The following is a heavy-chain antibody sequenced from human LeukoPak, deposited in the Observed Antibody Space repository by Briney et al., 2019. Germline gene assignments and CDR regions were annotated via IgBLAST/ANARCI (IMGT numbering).Heavy chain of an antibody. CDR2: INPNSGGT. CDR1: GYTFTGYY. V-gene: IGHV1-2*02. J-gene: IGHJ4*02. CDR3: ARLKGLGYCSGGSCYGRSCYFDY. D-gene: IGHD2-15*01. Sequence: ASVKVSCKASGYTFTGYYMHWVRQAPGQGLEWMGWINPNSGGTNYAQKFQGRVTMTRDTSISTAYMELSRLRSDDTAVYYCARLKGLGYCSGGSCYGRSCYFDYWGQGTLVTVSS.